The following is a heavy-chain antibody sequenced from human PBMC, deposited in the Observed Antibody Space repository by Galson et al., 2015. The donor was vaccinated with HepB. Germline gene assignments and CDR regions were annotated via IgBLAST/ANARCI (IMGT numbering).Heavy chain of an antibody. CDR1: GGTFSSYA. Sequence: SVKVSCKASGGTFSSYAISWVRQAPGQGLEWMGGIIPIFGTANYAQKFQGRVTITADESTSTAYMELSSLRSEDTAVYYCARVGKQGGFLEGPGGMDVWGQGTTVTVSS. J-gene: IGHJ6*02. V-gene: IGHV1-69*13. D-gene: IGHD3-3*01. CDR2: IIPIFGTA. CDR3: ARVGKQGGFLEGPGGMDV.